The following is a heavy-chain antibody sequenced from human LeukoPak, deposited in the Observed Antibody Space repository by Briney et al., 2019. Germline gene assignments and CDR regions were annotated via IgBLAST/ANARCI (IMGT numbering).Heavy chain of an antibody. Sequence: GASVKVSFKASGYAFASCDIKWVSQATGQGVEWMGWMNLNRGNTGYAQNFQGRVTMTRNTFISTAYMELSSLRSDDTAVYHCARGMPFYYYYMDVWGKGTTVTVSS. V-gene: IGHV1-8*01. CDR2: MNLNRGNT. CDR3: ARGMPFYYYYMDV. CDR1: GYAFASCD. D-gene: IGHD2-2*01. J-gene: IGHJ6*03.